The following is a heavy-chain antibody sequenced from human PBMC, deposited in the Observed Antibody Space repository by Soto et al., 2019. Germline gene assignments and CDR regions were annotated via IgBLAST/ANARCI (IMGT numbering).Heavy chain of an antibody. J-gene: IGHJ4*02. D-gene: IGHD6-19*01. CDR1: GFSFSNYA. Sequence: PGGSLRLSCAASGFSFSNYAMPWVRQAPGKGLEWVSTISDVEGATYSADSVKGRFTTSRDNSKNTVFLQMDNLRAEDTAVYFCVNGTRRHRNISAWISRRYWGQGTPVTVSS. CDR3: VNGTRRHRNISAWISRRY. V-gene: IGHV3-23*01. CDR2: ISDVEGAT.